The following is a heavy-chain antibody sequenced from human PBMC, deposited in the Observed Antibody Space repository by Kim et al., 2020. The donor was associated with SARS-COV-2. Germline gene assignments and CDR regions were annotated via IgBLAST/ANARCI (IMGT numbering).Heavy chain of an antibody. V-gene: IGHV4-34*01. CDR2: INHSGST. D-gene: IGHD1-26*01. CDR3: ARGVGATRFDY. CDR1: GGSFSGYY. J-gene: IGHJ4*02. Sequence: SETLSLTCAVYGGSFSGYYWSWIRQPPGKGLEWIGEINHSGSTNYNPSLKSRVTISVDTSKNQFSLKLSSVTAADTAVYYCARGVGATRFDYWRQGTLVTVSS.